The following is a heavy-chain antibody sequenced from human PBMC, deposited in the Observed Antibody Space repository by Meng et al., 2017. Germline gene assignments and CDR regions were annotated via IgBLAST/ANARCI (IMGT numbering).Heavy chain of an antibody. Sequence: QPWRGGMLLPSESLSLTCAVYGGAFSVYYCSWSRQPPGKGLEWIGEINRSGSTNYNPSLRSRVTISVATSTNQFSLKLNSVTAADTAVYYCAREIAVAAHYYGYFDLWGRGTLVTVSS. CDR3: AREIAVAAHYYGYFDL. CDR1: GGAFSVYY. V-gene: IGHV4-34*02. J-gene: IGHJ2*01. D-gene: IGHD6-19*01. CDR2: INRSGST.